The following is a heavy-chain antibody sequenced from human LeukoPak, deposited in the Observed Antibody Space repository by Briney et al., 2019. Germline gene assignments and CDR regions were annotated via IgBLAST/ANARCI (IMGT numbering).Heavy chain of an antibody. CDR1: GNSISSGNYH. CDR2: IHHSGNA. J-gene: IGHJ4*02. V-gene: IGHV4-39*07. CDR3: TRVRQGSQSDY. Sequence: NPSETLSLTCTVSGNSISSGNYHWAWIRQPPGKGLECIGSIHHSGNACYNSSLESRVTISVDMSKNQFSLQLRSVTAADTAVYYCTRVRQGSQSDYWGQGTLVTVSS.